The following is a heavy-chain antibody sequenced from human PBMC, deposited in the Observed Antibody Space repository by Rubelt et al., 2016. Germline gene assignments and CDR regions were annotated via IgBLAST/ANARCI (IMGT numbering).Heavy chain of an antibody. CDR1: GFSFSRYW. CDR3: ARELGNSVLPVDY. Sequence: PASGFSFSRYWMSWVRQAPGKGLEWVSYISGSSSAIYYADSVEGRFTISRDNAKNSLYLQMNSLRAEDTAVYYCARELGNSVLPVDYWGQGTLVTVSS. V-gene: IGHV3-48*01. CDR2: ISGSSSAI. D-gene: IGHD4-23*01. J-gene: IGHJ4*02.